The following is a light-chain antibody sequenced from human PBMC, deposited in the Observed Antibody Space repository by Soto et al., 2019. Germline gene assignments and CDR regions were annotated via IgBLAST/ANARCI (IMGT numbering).Light chain of an antibody. CDR2: EVT. V-gene: IGLV2-14*01. CDR1: SSDIGIFNY. J-gene: IGLJ3*02. CDR3: SSYTSSSALGV. Sequence: QSVLTQPASVSGSPGQSITISCTGTSSDIGIFNYVSWYQQHPGKAPKLILYEVTNRPSGVSDRFSGSKSGSTASLNISGLQADDEADYYCSSYTSSSALGVFGGGTKLTVL.